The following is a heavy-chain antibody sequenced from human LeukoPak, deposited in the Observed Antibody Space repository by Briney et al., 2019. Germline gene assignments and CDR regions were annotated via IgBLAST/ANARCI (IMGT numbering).Heavy chain of an antibody. J-gene: IGHJ4*02. D-gene: IGHD3-22*01. Sequence: ASVKVSYKTSRYTFTSYDINWVREAAGQGLEWMGWMNPKTGRTCFAHTFQRILPITSATSISTAYMHLSSLRSEDTAVYYCARLSQTPDYYSNGGYYYLGYWGQGTPFTVSS. V-gene: IGHV1-8*01. CDR2: MNPKTGRT. CDR3: ARLSQTPDYYSNGGYYYLGY. CDR1: RYTFTSYD.